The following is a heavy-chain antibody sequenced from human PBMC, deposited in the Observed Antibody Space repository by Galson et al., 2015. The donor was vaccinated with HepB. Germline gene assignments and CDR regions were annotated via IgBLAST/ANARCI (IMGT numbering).Heavy chain of an antibody. CDR1: GFTFSSYS. CDR2: ISSSSSTI. D-gene: IGHD3-3*01. V-gene: IGHV3-48*02. J-gene: IGHJ4*02. Sequence: SLRLSCAASGFTFSSYSMNWVRQAPGKGLEWVSYISSSSSTIYYADSVKGRFTISRDNAKNSLYLQMNSLRDEDTAVYYCARDGAIRVLEWLVYFDYWGQLTLVTVSS. CDR3: ARDGAIRVLEWLVYFDY.